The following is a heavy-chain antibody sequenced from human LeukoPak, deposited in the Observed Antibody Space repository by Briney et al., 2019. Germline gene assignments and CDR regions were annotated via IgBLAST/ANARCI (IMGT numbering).Heavy chain of an antibody. CDR1: RFTFGDYA. V-gene: IGHV3-49*04. D-gene: IGHD2-2*01. Sequence: GGSLRLSCTASRFTFGDYAMSWVRQAPGKGLEWVGVISSKGYSGTTEYAESGEGRFSISRSDSKSIAYLQMNSLKTEDTAVYYCTRVGFWKVVADIDYWGQGTLVTVSS. J-gene: IGHJ4*02. CDR2: ISSKGYSGTT. CDR3: TRVGFWKVVADIDY.